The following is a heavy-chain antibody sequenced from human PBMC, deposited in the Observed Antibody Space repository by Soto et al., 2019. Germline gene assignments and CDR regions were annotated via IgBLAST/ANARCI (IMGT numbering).Heavy chain of an antibody. CDR3: ARGLLWFGESNPFDH. J-gene: IGHJ4*02. Sequence: QVHLQQWGAGLLKPSETLSLTCAVYGGSFSGYYWRWIRQPPGKGLEWIGEINHSGSTNNNPSLRSRVTISVDTSKNQFSLKLTSVTAADAAVYYCARGLLWFGESNPFDHWGQGTLVTVSS. V-gene: IGHV4-34*01. CDR1: GGSFSGYY. CDR2: INHSGST. D-gene: IGHD3-10*01.